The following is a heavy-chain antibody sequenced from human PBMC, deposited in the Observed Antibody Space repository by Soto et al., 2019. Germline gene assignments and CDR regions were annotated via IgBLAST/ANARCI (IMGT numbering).Heavy chain of an antibody. CDR3: ARITMVRGVIDNWFDP. CDR1: GGTFSSYT. CDR2: IIPILGIA. D-gene: IGHD3-10*01. V-gene: IGHV1-69*02. Sequence: ASVKVSCKASGGTFSSYTISWVRQAPGQGLEWMGRIIPILGIANYAQKFQGRVTITADKSTSTAYMELSSLRSEDTAVHYCARITMVRGVIDNWFDPWGQGTLVTVSS. J-gene: IGHJ5*02.